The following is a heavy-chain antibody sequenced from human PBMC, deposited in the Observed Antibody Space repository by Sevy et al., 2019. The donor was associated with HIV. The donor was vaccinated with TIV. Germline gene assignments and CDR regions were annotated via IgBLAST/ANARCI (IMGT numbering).Heavy chain of an antibody. V-gene: IGHV1-2*02. CDR2: INPYSGGT. CDR3: VRDRFYGGDSVTFAGDF. J-gene: IGHJ4*02. Sequence: ASVKVSCKASGYTFNSFYIHWVRQAPGQGLEWMGWINPYSGGTHYAQKFQGRVTLTRDTSISVAYMDLTSLRSNDKAVYYCVRDRFYGGDSVTFAGDFWGQGTLVTVSS. D-gene: IGHD2-21*02. CDR1: GYTFNSFY.